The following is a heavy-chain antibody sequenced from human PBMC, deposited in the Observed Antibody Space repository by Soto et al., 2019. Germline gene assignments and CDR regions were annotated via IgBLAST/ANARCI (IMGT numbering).Heavy chain of an antibody. CDR2: IIPIFGTA. V-gene: IGHV1-69*12. D-gene: IGHD5-12*01. CDR1: GGTFSSYA. CDR3: ARVTHFRDGYNYYYSGMDV. J-gene: IGHJ6*02. Sequence: QVQLVQSGAEVKKPGSSVKVSCKASGGTFSSYAISLVRQAPGQGLEWMGGIIPIFGTANYAQKFQGRVTNTVDESTSTAYMELSSLRSEDTDVYYCARVTHFRDGYNYYYSGMDVWGQGTTVTVSS.